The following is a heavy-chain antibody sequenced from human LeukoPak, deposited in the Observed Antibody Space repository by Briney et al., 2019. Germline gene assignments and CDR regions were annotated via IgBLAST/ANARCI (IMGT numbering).Heavy chain of an antibody. CDR3: ARDPFLLYCSGGSCYSEENWFDP. V-gene: IGHV3-74*01. D-gene: IGHD2-15*01. Sequence: GGSLRLSRAASGFTFSSYWMHWVRQAPGKGLVWVSRINSDGSSTSYADSVKGRFTISRDNAKNTLYLQMNSLRAEDTAVYYCARDPFLLYCSGGSCYSEENWFDPWGQGTLVTVSS. J-gene: IGHJ5*02. CDR1: GFTFSSYW. CDR2: INSDGSST.